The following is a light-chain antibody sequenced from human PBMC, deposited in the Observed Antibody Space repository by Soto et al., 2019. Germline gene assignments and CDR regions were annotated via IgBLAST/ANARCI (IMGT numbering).Light chain of an antibody. Sequence: DIQMTQSPTSLSASVGDRVTITCRASQTIISSLNWYRQNPGKAPKLLIQAASSLSSGVPSRFSGSGYGTDFTLTISSLQPEDFATYFCQQSYSVPYTFGQGTKLEIK. J-gene: IGKJ2*01. CDR3: QQSYSVPYT. V-gene: IGKV1-39*01. CDR1: QTIISS. CDR2: AAS.